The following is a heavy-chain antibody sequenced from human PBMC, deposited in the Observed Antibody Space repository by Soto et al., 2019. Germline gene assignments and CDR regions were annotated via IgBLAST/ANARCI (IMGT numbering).Heavy chain of an antibody. Sequence: EVQLLESGGALVQPGGSLRLSCAASGFTFSSTAMSWVRQAPGKGLEWVSTISGNGGTTYYADSVRGRLTIFRDNSKNTVYLQMNSLTVEDAAVYYCAHMTGFDYCGQGTLVTVSS. CDR3: AHMTGFDY. CDR1: GFTFSSTA. V-gene: IGHV3-23*01. J-gene: IGHJ4*02. CDR2: ISGNGGTT. D-gene: IGHD3-9*01.